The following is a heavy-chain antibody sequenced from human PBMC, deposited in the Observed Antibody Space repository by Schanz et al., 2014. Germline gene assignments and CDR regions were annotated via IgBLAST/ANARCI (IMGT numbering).Heavy chain of an antibody. V-gene: IGHV3-9*01. J-gene: IGHJ4*02. Sequence: EVYLVESGGDLVQPGKSLRLSCAASGFTFDDFGMHRVRQAPGKALEWVSGISWNSVSIGYADSVKGRFTISRDNAKNSLYLQMNSLRVDDTAFYFCAKVRGDQRGAFDSWGQGTLVTVSS. CDR2: ISWNSVSI. CDR3: AKVRGDQRGAFDS. D-gene: IGHD4-17*01. CDR1: GFTFDDFG.